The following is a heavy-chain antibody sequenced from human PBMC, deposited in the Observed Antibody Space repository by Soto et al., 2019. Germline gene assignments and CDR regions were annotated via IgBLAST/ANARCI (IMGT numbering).Heavy chain of an antibody. CDR1: GYSFTTYG. V-gene: IGHV1-18*01. CDR3: ARPYDSSQSPRFDY. Sequence: ASVKVSCKASGYSFTTYGIFWVRQAPGQGLEWMGWISPYNGKTNYAQNLQGRVSMTTDTSTTTAYMELRSLRTDDTAVYYCARPYDSSQSPRFDYWGQGTLVTVSS. J-gene: IGHJ4*02. CDR2: ISPYNGKT. D-gene: IGHD3-22*01.